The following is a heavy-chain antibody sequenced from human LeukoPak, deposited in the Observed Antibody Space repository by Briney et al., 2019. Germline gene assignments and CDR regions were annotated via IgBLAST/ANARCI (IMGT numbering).Heavy chain of an antibody. Sequence: SETLSLTCAVYGGSFSGYYWSWIRQPPGKGLEWIGEINHSGSTNYNPSLKSRVTISVDTSKNQFSLKLSSVTAADTAVYYCARSPRAYWYFDLWGRGTLVTVSS. V-gene: IGHV4-34*01. CDR3: ARSPRAYWYFDL. CDR2: INHSGST. CDR1: GGSFSGYY. J-gene: IGHJ2*01.